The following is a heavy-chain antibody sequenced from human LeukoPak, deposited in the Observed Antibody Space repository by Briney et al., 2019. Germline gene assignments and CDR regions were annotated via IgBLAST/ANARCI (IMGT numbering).Heavy chain of an antibody. V-gene: IGHV3-23*01. CDR1: GFTFSCYA. CDR2: ISGSGGST. CDR3: ATYYYDSCDFDY. Sequence: GGSLRLSCAASGFTFSCYAMSWVRQAPGKGLEWVSAISGSGGSTYYADSVKGRFTISRDNSKNTLYLQMNSLRAEDTAVYYCATYYYDSCDFDYWGQGTLVTVSS. J-gene: IGHJ4*02. D-gene: IGHD3-22*01.